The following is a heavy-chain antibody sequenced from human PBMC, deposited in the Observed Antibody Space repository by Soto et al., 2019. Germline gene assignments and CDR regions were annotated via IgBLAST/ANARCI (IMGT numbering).Heavy chain of an antibody. CDR2: MYYRGST. J-gene: IGHJ6*02. Sequence: TRALTCTVSGGSISSSDHYWGWIRQPPGRGLEWIGSMYYRGSTYYNPPLESRDTISIDTSRNQFSLKLTSVTAADTAVYFCATHNYSVDVWGQGTTVTVSS. CDR1: GGSISSSDHY. V-gene: IGHV4-39*01. CDR3: ATHNYSVDV.